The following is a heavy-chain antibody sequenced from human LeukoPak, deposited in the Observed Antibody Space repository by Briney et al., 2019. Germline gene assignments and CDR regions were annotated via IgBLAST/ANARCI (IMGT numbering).Heavy chain of an antibody. Sequence: GGSLRLSCAASGVTFRNYGVHWVRQAPGKELEWVAFIRYDGSNKYYADSVKGRFTISRDNSKNMLYLQMNSLRAEDTAVYYCAKDLWQLNPPVYYYMDVWGKGTTVTVSS. J-gene: IGHJ6*03. CDR1: GVTFRNYG. CDR2: IRYDGSNK. V-gene: IGHV3-30*02. D-gene: IGHD6-6*01. CDR3: AKDLWQLNPPVYYYMDV.